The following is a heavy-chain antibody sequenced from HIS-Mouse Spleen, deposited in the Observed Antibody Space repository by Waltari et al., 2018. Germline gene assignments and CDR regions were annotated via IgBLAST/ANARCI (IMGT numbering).Heavy chain of an antibody. D-gene: IGHD6-13*01. CDR3: ARGIAAAGTSLDY. CDR2: IKQDGSEK. CDR1: GFTFSSYW. Sequence: EVQLVESGGGLVQPGGSLRLSCAASGFTFSSYWMSVVRQATGKGMEWVANIKQDGSEKYYVDSVKGRFTISRDNAKNSLYLQMNSLRAEDTAVYYCARGIAAAGTSLDYWGQGTLVTVSS. V-gene: IGHV3-7*01. J-gene: IGHJ4*02.